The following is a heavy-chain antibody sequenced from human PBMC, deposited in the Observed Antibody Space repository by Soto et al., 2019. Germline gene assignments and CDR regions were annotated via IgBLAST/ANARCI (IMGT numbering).Heavy chain of an antibody. D-gene: IGHD6-13*01. J-gene: IGHJ3*02. Sequence: GESLTISCKGSGYSFTSYWIGWVRQMPGKGLEWMGIIYPGDSDTRYSPSFQGQVTISADKSISTAYLQWSSLKASDTAMYYCATTSIAAADRPKDALDIWGQGTMVTVSS. CDR2: IYPGDSDT. CDR3: ATTSIAAADRPKDALDI. CDR1: GYSFTSYW. V-gene: IGHV5-51*01.